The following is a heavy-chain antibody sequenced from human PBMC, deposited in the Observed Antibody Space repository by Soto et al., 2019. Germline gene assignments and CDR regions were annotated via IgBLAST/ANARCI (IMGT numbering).Heavy chain of an antibody. D-gene: IGHD3-10*01. Sequence: PGESLKISCKGSGYSFTSYWISWVRQMPGKGLEWMGRIDPSDSYTNYSPSFQGHVTISADKSISTVYLQWSSLKASDTAMYYCAATRRELPPPEPGYYYYYGMDVWGQGTTVTVSS. CDR2: IDPSDSYT. J-gene: IGHJ6*02. V-gene: IGHV5-10-1*01. CDR3: AATRRELPPPEPGYYYYYGMDV. CDR1: GYSFTSYW.